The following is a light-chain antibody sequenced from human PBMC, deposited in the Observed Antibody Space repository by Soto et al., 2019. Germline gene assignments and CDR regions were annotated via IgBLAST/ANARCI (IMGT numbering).Light chain of an antibody. Sequence: QSALTQPASVSGSPGQSITISCTGTSSDVGAYNYASWYQQYPGEAPKVIIYDVSHRPAGVSNRFSGSKSGNTASLTISGLQTQDEADYYCSSYTSATTYVFGTGTKVPV. CDR2: DVS. V-gene: IGLV2-14*01. CDR3: SSYTSATTYV. CDR1: SSDVGAYNY. J-gene: IGLJ1*01.